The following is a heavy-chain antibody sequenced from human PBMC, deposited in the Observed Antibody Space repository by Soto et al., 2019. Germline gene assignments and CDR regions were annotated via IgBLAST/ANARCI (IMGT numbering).Heavy chain of an antibody. D-gene: IGHD1-1*01. J-gene: IGHJ4*02. Sequence: SETLSLTCTVSGGSISSSSYYWGWIRQPPGKGLEWIGSIYYSGSTYYNPSLKSRVTISVDTSKNQFSLKLSSVTAADTAVYYCASIGLGVERPYYFDYWGQGTLVTVSS. V-gene: IGHV4-39*01. CDR3: ASIGLGVERPYYFDY. CDR2: IYYSGST. CDR1: GGSISSSSYY.